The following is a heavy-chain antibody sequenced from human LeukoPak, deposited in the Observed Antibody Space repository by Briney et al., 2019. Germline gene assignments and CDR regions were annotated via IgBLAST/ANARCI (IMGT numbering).Heavy chain of an antibody. J-gene: IGHJ5*02. CDR3: AKDGLYDYVWGSYRLVNWFDP. CDR2: ISGSGGST. D-gene: IGHD3-16*02. CDR1: GFTFSSYA. Sequence: PGGSLRLSCAASGFTFSSYAMSWVRQAPGKGLEWVSAISGSGGSTYYADSVKGRFTISRDNSKNTLYLQMNSLRAEDTAVYYCAKDGLYDYVWGSYRLVNWFDPWGQGTLVTVSS. V-gene: IGHV3-23*01.